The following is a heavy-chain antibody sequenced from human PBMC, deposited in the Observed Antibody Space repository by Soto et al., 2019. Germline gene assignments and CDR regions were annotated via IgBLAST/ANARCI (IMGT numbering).Heavy chain of an antibody. Sequence: SETLSLTCSVSGDSISSGGYYWSWIRQSPGKGLEWIGSIYYSGSTYYNPSLKSRVTMSVDTSKNQFSLKLSTVTAADTAVYYCASQWIESWLNVYYWGQGTLVTVSS. V-gene: IGHV4-39*01. J-gene: IGHJ4*02. CDR2: IYYSGST. D-gene: IGHD5-18*01. CDR1: GDSISSGGYY. CDR3: ASQWIESWLNVYY.